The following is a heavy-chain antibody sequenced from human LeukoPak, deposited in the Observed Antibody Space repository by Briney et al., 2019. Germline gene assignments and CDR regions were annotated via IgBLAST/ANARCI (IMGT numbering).Heavy chain of an antibody. CDR1: GFTFSSYA. Sequence: TGGSLRLSCAASGFTFSSYAMSWVRQAPGKGLEWVSAISGSGGSTYYADSVKGRFTISRDNAKNSLYLQMNSLRAEDTALYYCAKGGNGWYDFDYWGQGTLVTVSS. V-gene: IGHV3-23*01. CDR2: ISGSGGST. J-gene: IGHJ4*02. CDR3: AKGGNGWYDFDY. D-gene: IGHD6-19*01.